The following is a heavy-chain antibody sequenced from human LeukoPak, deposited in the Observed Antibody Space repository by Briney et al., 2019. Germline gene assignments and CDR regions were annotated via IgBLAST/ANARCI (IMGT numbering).Heavy chain of an antibody. CDR1: GFTFSSYA. CDR3: AKTTGGYSYVGWYFDL. CDR2: ISGSGGST. J-gene: IGHJ2*01. D-gene: IGHD5-18*01. V-gene: IGHV3-23*01. Sequence: PGGSLRLSCAASGFTFSSYAMTWVRQAPGKGLEWVSDISGSGGSTYYADSVKGRFTISRDNSKNTLYLQMNSLRAEDTAVYYCAKTTGGYSYVGWYFDLWGRGTLVTVSS.